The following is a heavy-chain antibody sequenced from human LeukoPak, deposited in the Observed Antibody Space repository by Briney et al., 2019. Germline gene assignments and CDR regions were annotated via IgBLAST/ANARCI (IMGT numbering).Heavy chain of an antibody. J-gene: IGHJ6*02. V-gene: IGHV4-39*01. CDR1: GGSISSSSYY. Sequence: SETLSLTCTVSGGSISSSSYYWGWIRQPSGKGLEWIGSIYYSGSTYYNPSLKSRVTISVDTSKNQFSLKLSSVTAADTAVYYCARHGYYYGMDVWGQGTTVTVSS. CDR3: ARHGYYYGMDV. CDR2: IYYSGST.